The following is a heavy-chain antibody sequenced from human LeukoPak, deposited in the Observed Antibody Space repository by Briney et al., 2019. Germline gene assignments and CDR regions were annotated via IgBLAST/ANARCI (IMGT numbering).Heavy chain of an antibody. CDR1: GYRVSNYC. Sequence: GESLKISCKSSGYRVSNYCVGWAREMPGKGLECMGIIYPRDSDTRYSPSFQDQVTISADKSISTAYLQWSSLKASDTAMYYCAIRYSGSYNDYWGQGTLVTVSS. V-gene: IGHV5-51*01. J-gene: IGHJ4*02. CDR3: AIRYSGSYNDY. CDR2: IYPRDSDT. D-gene: IGHD1-26*01.